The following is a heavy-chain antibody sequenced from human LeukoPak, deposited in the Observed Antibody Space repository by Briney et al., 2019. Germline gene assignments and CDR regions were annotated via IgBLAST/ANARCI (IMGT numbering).Heavy chain of an antibody. CDR2: ISNDGRKQ. J-gene: IGHJ4*02. CDR1: GFSFSSYA. D-gene: IGHD2-15*01. Sequence: PGGSLRLSCAASGFSFSSYAIHWVRQAPGKGLEWVAVISNDGRKQYYTDSVKGRFTTSRDNSKNTLYLQMNSLRPEDTAVYYCARKFCSGGSCYELDYWGQGTLVTVSS. CDR3: ARKFCSGGSCYELDY. V-gene: IGHV3-30*04.